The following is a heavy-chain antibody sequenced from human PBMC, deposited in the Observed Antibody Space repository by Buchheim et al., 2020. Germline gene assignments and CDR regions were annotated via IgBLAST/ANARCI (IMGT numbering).Heavy chain of an antibody. J-gene: IGHJ4*02. V-gene: IGHV3-30*18. CDR1: GFTFSSYG. CDR2: ISYDGSNK. Sequence: QVQLVESGGGVVQPGRSLRLSCAASGFTFSSYGMHWVRQAPGKGLEWVAVISYDGSNKYYADSVKGRFTISRDNSKNTLYLQMNSLRAEDTAVYYCAKDLYSGSHEGQDYWGQGTL. CDR3: AKDLYSGSHEGQDY. D-gene: IGHD1-26*01.